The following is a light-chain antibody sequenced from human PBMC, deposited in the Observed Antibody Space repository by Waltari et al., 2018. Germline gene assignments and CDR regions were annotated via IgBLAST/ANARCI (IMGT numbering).Light chain of an antibody. Sequence: EIVLTQSPGTLSLSPGDRATLSCRASQSVSSSYLAWYQQKPGQAPRLLIYGASRRATGIPDRFSGSGSGTDFTLTISRLEPEDFAVYYCQQYASSPLTFGGGTKVEIK. CDR1: QSVSSSY. CDR2: GAS. CDR3: QQYASSPLT. V-gene: IGKV3-20*01. J-gene: IGKJ4*01.